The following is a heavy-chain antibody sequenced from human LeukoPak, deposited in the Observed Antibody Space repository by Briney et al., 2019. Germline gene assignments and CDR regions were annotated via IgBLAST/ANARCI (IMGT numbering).Heavy chain of an antibody. CDR1: GGSFSGYY. Sequence: SETLSLTCAVYGGSFSGYYWSWIRQPPGKGLEWIGEINHSGSTNYNPSLKSRVTISVDTSKNQFSLKLSSVTAADTAVYYCARGYNYWGQGTLVTVSS. D-gene: IGHD2-2*02. J-gene: IGHJ4*02. V-gene: IGHV4-34*01. CDR3: ARGYNY. CDR2: INHSGST.